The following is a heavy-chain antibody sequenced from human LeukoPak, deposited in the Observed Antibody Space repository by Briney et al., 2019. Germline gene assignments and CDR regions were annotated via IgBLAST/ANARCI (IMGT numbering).Heavy chain of an antibody. CDR3: VRGPYSSDAGY. CDR2: VNLSGHT. CDR1: GGSFTTYS. J-gene: IGHJ4*02. D-gene: IGHD5-12*01. V-gene: IGHV4-34*01. Sequence: SETLSLTCAVYGGSFTTYSWSWVRQPPGKGLEWIGEVNLSGHTNYNPSHKSRVPMSVHSHKNQTPLKSHSVTAADTAVYFCVRGPYSSDAGYWGQGTLVIVSS.